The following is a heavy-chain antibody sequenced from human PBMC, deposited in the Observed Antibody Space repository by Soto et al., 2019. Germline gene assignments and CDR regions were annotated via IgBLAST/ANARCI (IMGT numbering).Heavy chain of an antibody. CDR2: ISHTGST. D-gene: IGHD3-16*01. Sequence: SETLSLTCAVSGGSISSGNSYSWSWIRQPPGKGLEWIGSISHTGSTSYNPSLKGRVTMSVDKSKNQFSLKLSSVTAADMAVYYCARAVAPYLGTWFDPWGQGTLVTVSS. CDR1: GGSISSGNSYS. J-gene: IGHJ5*02. V-gene: IGHV4-30-2*01. CDR3: ARAVAPYLGTWFDP.